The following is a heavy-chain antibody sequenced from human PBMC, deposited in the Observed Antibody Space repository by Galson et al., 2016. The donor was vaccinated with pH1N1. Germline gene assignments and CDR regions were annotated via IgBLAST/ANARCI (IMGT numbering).Heavy chain of an antibody. Sequence: SVKVSCKASGGTFGSYGINWVRQAPGQGLEWMGGIIPIFNTAKYAQNFQGRVTITADESTTTAYMELSSLRTEDTAVYFCAREDYYDTDLSDWYFDLWGRGTLLTVSS. CDR3: AREDYYDTDLSDWYFDL. V-gene: IGHV1-69*13. CDR2: IIPIFNTA. J-gene: IGHJ2*01. CDR1: GGTFGSYG. D-gene: IGHD3-22*01.